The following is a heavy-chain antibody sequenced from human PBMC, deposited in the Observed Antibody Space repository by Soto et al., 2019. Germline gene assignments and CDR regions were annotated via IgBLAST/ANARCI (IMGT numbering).Heavy chain of an antibody. J-gene: IGHJ4*02. V-gene: IGHV3-30*18. CDR2: ISYDGSNK. Sequence: QVQLVESGGGVVQPGRSLRLSCAASGFTFSSYGMHWVRQAPGKGLEWVAVISYDGSNKYYADSVKGRFTISRDNSKNTLYLQMNSLRAEDTAVYYCAKELPRRAYYFDYWGQGTLVTVSS. CDR1: GFTFSSYG. CDR3: AKELPRRAYYFDY.